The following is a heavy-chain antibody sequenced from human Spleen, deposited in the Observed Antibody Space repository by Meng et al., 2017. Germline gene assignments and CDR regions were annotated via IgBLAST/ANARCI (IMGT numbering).Heavy chain of an antibody. V-gene: IGHV3-7*01. CDR3: ARLYSSTWYWDLANYYYGLDV. CDR2: IKQDGSEK. Sequence: GESLKISCAASGFTFNNYWMNWVRQAPGMGLEWVANIKQDGSEKSYVDSVKGRFTISRDSAKNSLYLQMNSLRAEDTAIYYCARLYSSTWYWDLANYYYGLDVWGQGTTVTVSS. D-gene: IGHD6-13*01. CDR1: GFTFNNYW. J-gene: IGHJ6*02.